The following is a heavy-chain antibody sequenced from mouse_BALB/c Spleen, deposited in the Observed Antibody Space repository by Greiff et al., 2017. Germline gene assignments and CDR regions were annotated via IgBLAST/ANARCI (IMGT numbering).Heavy chain of an antibody. D-gene: IGHD1-2*01. CDR2: ISSGGST. CDR3: ARGSLITTNSGAMDY. V-gene: IGHV5-6-5*01. J-gene: IGHJ4*01. CDR1: GFTFSSYA. Sequence: DVMLVESGGGLVKPGGSLKLSCAASGFTFSSYAMSWVRQTPEKRLEWVASISSGGSTYYPDSVKGRFTISRDNARNILYLQMSSLRSEDTAMYYCARGSLITTNSGAMDYWGQGTSVTVSS.